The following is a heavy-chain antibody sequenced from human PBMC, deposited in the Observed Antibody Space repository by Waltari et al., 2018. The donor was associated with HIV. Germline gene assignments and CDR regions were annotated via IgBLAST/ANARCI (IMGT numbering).Heavy chain of an antibody. J-gene: IGHJ4*02. CDR3: ARDPGTLLIAVAGAFDY. CDR1: GFSVSRYG. Sequence: QVQLVESGGGVVRPGRSLRLSCAASGFSVSRYGMHWVRQAPGKGLGGVAGIWQDGSKKYYAGSVKGRFTVSRDTSKNTRYLEMNRLRAEDTAVYHCARDPGTLLIAVAGAFDYWGPGIPVTVSS. CDR2: IWQDGSKK. D-gene: IGHD6-19*01. V-gene: IGHV3-33*01.